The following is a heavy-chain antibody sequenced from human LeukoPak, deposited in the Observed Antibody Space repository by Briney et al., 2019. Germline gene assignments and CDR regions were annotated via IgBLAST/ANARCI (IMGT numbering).Heavy chain of an antibody. D-gene: IGHD3-22*01. CDR2: IYYSGST. Sequence: PSETLSLTCTVSGGSIRSGSHYWAWIRQPPGKGLEWIGYIYYSGSTNYNPSLKSRVTISVDTSKNQFSLKLSSVTAADTAVYYCASLASYYYDSGGTHAFDIWGQGTMVTVSS. J-gene: IGHJ3*02. CDR1: GGSIRSGSHY. CDR3: ASLASYYYDSGGTHAFDI. V-gene: IGHV4-61*01.